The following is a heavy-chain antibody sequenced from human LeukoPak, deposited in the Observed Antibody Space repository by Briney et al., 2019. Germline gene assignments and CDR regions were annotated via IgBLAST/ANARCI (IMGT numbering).Heavy chain of an antibody. J-gene: IGHJ6*02. CDR2: ISSSSSYI. V-gene: IGHV3-21*01. Sequence: GGSPRLSCAASGFTFSSYSMNWVRQAPGKGLEWVSSISSSSSYIYYADSVKGRFTISRDNAKNSLYLQMNSLRAEDTAVYYCARVISGSYGMDVWGQGTTVTVSS. CDR3: ARVISGSYGMDV. CDR1: GFTFSSYS. D-gene: IGHD1-26*01.